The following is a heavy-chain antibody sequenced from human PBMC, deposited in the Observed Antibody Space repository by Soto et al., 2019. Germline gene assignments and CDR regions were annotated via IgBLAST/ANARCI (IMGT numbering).Heavy chain of an antibody. Sequence: GSLRLSCAASGFTFSSYAMSWVRQAPGKGLEWVSAISGSGGSTYYADSVKGRFTISRDNSKNTLYLQMNSLRAEDTAVYYVDLYYYGMDVWGQGTTVTVSS. J-gene: IGHJ6*02. CDR1: GFTFSSYA. CDR3: DLYYYGMDV. CDR2: ISGSGGST. D-gene: IGHD5-12*01. V-gene: IGHV3-23*01.